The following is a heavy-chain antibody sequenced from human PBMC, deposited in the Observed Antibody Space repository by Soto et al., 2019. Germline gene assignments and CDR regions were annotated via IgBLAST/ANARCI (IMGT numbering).Heavy chain of an antibody. D-gene: IGHD3-3*01. V-gene: IGHV3-23*01. CDR2: ISGSGGST. CDR3: AKDLAYDFWSGQDYYYGMDV. J-gene: IGHJ6*02. CDR1: GFTFSSYA. Sequence: PGGSLRLSCAASGFTFSSYAMSWVRQAPGKGLEWVSAISGSGGSTYYADSVKGRFTISRDNSKNTLYLQMNSLRAEDTAVYYCAKDLAYDFWSGQDYYYGMDVWGQGTTVTGSS.